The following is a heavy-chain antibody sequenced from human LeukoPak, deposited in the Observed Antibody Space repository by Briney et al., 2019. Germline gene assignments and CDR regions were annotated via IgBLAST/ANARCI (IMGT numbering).Heavy chain of an antibody. Sequence: ASVKVSCKVSGYTLTELSMHWVGQAPGKGLEWMGGFDPEDGETIYAQKFQGRVTMTEDTSTDTAYMELSSLRSEDTAVYYCATGGHRGEPSSYYDILTGYYNDGGDFDYWGQGTLVTVSS. D-gene: IGHD3-9*01. V-gene: IGHV1-24*01. CDR1: GYTLTELS. J-gene: IGHJ4*02. CDR2: FDPEDGET. CDR3: ATGGHRGEPSSYYDILTGYYNDGGDFDY.